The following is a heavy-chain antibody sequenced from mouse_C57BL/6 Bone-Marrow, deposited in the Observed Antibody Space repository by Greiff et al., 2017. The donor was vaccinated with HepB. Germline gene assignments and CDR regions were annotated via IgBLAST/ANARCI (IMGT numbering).Heavy chain of an antibody. Sequence: QVQLQQPGAELVMPGASVKLSCKASGYTFTSYWMHWVKQRPGQGLEWIGEIDPSDSYTNYNQKFKGKSTLTVDKSSSTAYMQLSSLTSEDSAVYYCARSAPRHYCAMDYWGQGTSVTVSS. V-gene: IGHV1-69*01. CDR2: IDPSDSYT. J-gene: IGHJ4*01. D-gene: IGHD1-2*01. CDR3: ARSAPRHYCAMDY. CDR1: GYTFTSYW.